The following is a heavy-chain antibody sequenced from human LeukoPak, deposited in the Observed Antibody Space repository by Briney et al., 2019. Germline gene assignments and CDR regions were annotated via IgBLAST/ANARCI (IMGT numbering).Heavy chain of an antibody. Sequence: GGSLRLSCTASGFTLGGHDMHWVRQTTGDGLEWVAAVSAGYHAFYAGSVKGRFTVSREDAKNSLYLQMNSLRAGDTAVYYCVREARGYHYTYFDYWGQGSLVTVSS. V-gene: IGHV3-13*01. CDR2: VSAGYHA. D-gene: IGHD5-18*01. CDR3: VREARGYHYTYFDY. CDR1: GFTLGGHD. J-gene: IGHJ4*02.